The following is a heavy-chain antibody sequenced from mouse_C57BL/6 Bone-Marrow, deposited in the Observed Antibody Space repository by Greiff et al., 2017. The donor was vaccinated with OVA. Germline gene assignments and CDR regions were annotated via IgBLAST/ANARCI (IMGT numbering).Heavy chain of an antibody. J-gene: IGHJ3*01. CDR3: ARDTYYDYDGFAY. CDR2: INPYNGGT. Sequence: EVKLQESGPVLVKPGASVKMSCKASGYTFTDYYMNWVKQSHGKSLEWIGVINPYNGGTSYNQKFKGKATLTVDKSSSTAYMELNSLTSEDSAVYYCARDTYYDYDGFAYWGQGTLVTVSA. CDR1: GYTFTDYY. D-gene: IGHD2-4*01. V-gene: IGHV1-19*01.